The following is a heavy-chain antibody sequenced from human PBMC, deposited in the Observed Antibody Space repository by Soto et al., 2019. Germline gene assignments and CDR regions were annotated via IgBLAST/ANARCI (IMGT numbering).Heavy chain of an antibody. D-gene: IGHD3-9*01. CDR2: ISAYNGNT. J-gene: IGHJ6*03. CDR3: ARSSLKRYFEHYYYMDV. Sequence: QVQLVQSGAEVKKPGASVKVSCKASGYTFTSYGISWVRQAPGQGLEWMGWISAYNGNTNYAQKLQGRVTMTTDTSTSTAYMELRSLRSDDTAVYYCARSSLKRYFEHYYYMDVWGKGTTVTVSS. V-gene: IGHV1-18*01. CDR1: GYTFTSYG.